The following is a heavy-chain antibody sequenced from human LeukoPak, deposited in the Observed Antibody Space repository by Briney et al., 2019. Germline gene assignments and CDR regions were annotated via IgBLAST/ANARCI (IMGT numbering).Heavy chain of an antibody. CDR2: IIPIFGTA. D-gene: IGHD6-19*01. J-gene: IGHJ4*02. V-gene: IGHV1-69*13. CDR1: GGTFSSYA. CDR3: ARPPLRYSSGWYLGY. Sequence: SVKVFCKASGGTFSSYAISWVRQAPGQGLEWMGGIIPIFGTANYAQKFQGRVTITADESTSTAYMELSSLRSEDTAVYYCARPPLRYSSGWYLGYWGQGTLVTVSS.